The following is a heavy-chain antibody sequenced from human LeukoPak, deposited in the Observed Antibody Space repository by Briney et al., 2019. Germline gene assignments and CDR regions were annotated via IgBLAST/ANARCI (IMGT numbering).Heavy chain of an antibody. CDR3: ARVGVIAEDAFDI. CDR2: ITPNSGGT. V-gene: IGHV1-2*02. Sequence: ASVKVSCKASGYTFTAYYVHWVRQAPGQGLEWMGWITPNSGGTKYAQKFQGRVTMTRDTSISTAYMELSRLRSDDTAVYYCARVGVIAEDAFDIWGQGTMVTVSS. D-gene: IGHD3-22*01. J-gene: IGHJ3*02. CDR1: GYTFTAYY.